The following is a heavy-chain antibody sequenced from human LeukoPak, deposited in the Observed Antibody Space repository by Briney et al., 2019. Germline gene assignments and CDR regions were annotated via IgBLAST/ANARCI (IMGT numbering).Heavy chain of an antibody. J-gene: IGHJ4*02. V-gene: IGHV4-34*01. D-gene: IGHD3-3*01. CDR1: GESFSGYY. Sequence: SSETLSLTCAVYGESFSGYYWSWIRQPPGKGLEWIGEINHSGSTNYNPSLKSRVTISVDTSKNQFSLKLSSVTAADTAVYYCARRGPITIFGVVTPPDYWGQGTLVTVSS. CDR2: INHSGST. CDR3: ARRGPITIFGVVTPPDY.